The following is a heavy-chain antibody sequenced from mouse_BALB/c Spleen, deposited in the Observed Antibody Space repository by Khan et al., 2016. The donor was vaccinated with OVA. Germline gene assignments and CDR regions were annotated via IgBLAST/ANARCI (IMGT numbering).Heavy chain of an antibody. V-gene: IGHV1-80*01. D-gene: IGHD1-1*01. J-gene: IGHJ3*01. Sequence: QVQLQQPGAELVRPGSSVKISCKASGYAFSSYWMNWVKQRPGQGLEWIGQIYPGGGNTYYSGNFKGKATLTADKSSNTAYMQLSTLTSEDSAVYFCAREGYYGSRRAWFAYWGQWTLVTVSA. CDR2: IYPGGGNT. CDR1: GYAFSSYW. CDR3: AREGYYGSRRAWFAY.